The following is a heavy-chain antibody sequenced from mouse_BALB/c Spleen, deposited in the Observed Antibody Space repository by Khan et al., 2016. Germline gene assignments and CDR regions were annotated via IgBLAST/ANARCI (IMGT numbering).Heavy chain of an antibody. D-gene: IGHD2-2*01. V-gene: IGHV1-5*01. CDR1: GYTFTSYW. CDR2: IYPGNSDT. Sequence: QSGTVLARPGASVKMSCKASGYTFTSYWMHWVKQRPGQGLEWMGAIYPGNSDTSYNQKFKGKAKLTAVTSTSTAYMELSSLTNEDSAVYYCTRFSYGYDGAWCAYWGQGTLVTVSA. J-gene: IGHJ3*01. CDR3: TRFSYGYDGAWCAY.